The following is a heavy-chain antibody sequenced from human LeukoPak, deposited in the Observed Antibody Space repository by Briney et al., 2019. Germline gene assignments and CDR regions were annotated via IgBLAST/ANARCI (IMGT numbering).Heavy chain of an antibody. CDR2: IYYSGST. CDR3: AGDMQYSSGWFTSNYYGMDV. V-gene: IGHV4-61*01. Sequence: SETLSLTCAVSGGSVSSGSYYWSWIRQPPGKGLEWIGYIYYSGSTNYNPSLKSRVTISVDTSKNQFSLKLSSVTAADTAVYYCAGDMQYSSGWFTSNYYGMDVWGQGTTVTVSS. D-gene: IGHD6-19*01. CDR1: GGSVSSGSYY. J-gene: IGHJ6*02.